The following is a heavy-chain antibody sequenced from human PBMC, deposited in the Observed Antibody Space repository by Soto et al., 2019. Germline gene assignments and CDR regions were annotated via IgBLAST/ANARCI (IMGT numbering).Heavy chain of an antibody. CDR2: INPATGAA. V-gene: IGHV1-2*02. J-gene: IGHJ3*02. D-gene: IGHD6-19*01. CDR3: ARGGGVGVAGSAAFDM. Sequence: QLHLVESGAVVKQPGSSVTVSCSASGYPVTAYYLNWGRQAHGRGLGWMGGINPATGAAKYTQTYQGRSTMTRDTSTSTVFMELSGRTSEDTAVFYCARGGGVGVAGSAAFDMWGHGTVVTVSS. CDR1: GYPVTAYY.